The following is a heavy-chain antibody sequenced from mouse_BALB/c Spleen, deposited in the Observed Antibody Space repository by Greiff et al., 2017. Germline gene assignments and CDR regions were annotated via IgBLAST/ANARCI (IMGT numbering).Heavy chain of an antibody. Sequence: VQLQQSGAELVKPGASVKLSCKASGYTFTSYYMYWVKQRPGQGLEWIGEINPSNGGTNFNEKFKSKATLTVDKSSSTAYMQLSSLTSEDSAVYYCTRESYYPFAYWGQGTLVTVSA. D-gene: IGHD2-10*01. J-gene: IGHJ3*01. V-gene: IGHV1S81*02. CDR1: GYTFTSYY. CDR2: INPSNGGT. CDR3: TRESYYPFAY.